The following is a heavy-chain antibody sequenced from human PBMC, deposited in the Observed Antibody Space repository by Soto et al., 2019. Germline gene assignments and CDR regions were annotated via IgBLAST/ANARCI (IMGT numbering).Heavy chain of an antibody. CDR3: AKEPYFYGDYVDYFDY. J-gene: IGHJ4*02. Sequence: GGSLRLSCAASGFTFSSYAMSWVRQAPGKGLEWVSAISGSGGSTYYADSVKGRFTISRDNSKNTLYLQMNSLRAEDTAVYYCAKEPYFYGDYVDYFDYWGQGTVVTVSS. CDR2: ISGSGGST. V-gene: IGHV3-23*01. CDR1: GFTFSSYA. D-gene: IGHD4-17*01.